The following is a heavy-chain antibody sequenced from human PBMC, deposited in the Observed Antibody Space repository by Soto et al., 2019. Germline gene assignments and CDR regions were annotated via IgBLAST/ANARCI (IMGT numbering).Heavy chain of an antibody. J-gene: IGHJ6*02. CDR1: GGSISSYY. CDR3: ARARRGLVYYYYYGMDV. CDR2: IYTSGST. D-gene: IGHD3-10*01. Sequence: PSETLSLTCTVSGGSISSYYWSWIRQPAGKGLEWIGRIYTSGSTNYNPSLKSRVTISVDTSKNQFSLKLSSVTAADTAVYYCARARRGLVYYYYYGMDVWGQGTTVTVSS. V-gene: IGHV4-4*07.